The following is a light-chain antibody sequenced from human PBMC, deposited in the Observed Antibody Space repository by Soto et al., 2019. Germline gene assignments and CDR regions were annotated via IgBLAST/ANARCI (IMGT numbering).Light chain of an antibody. Sequence: DIQMTQSPSSLSASVGDRVTITCRASQSLSSYLYWYQQKPGKAPKLLIYAASSLQSGVPSRFSGSGSGTEFTLTISSLQPEDFATYYCQQSYSTPLTFGGGTKVEIK. V-gene: IGKV1-39*01. CDR1: QSLSSY. J-gene: IGKJ4*01. CDR2: AAS. CDR3: QQSYSTPLT.